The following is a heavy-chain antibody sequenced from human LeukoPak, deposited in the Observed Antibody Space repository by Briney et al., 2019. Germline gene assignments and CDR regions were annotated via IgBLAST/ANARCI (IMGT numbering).Heavy chain of an antibody. CDR3: AKDRCLTTTCYVDY. Sequence: GGSLTLFCAASGFTFSSCAMSWVRQAPGKGLEWVSAISGSGGSTYYADSVRGRFTISRDNSKNTLYLQMSSLRADDTAVYYCAKDRCLTTTCYVDYWGQGTLVTVSS. V-gene: IGHV3-23*01. D-gene: IGHD2-2*01. CDR2: ISGSGGST. CDR1: GFTFSSCA. J-gene: IGHJ4*02.